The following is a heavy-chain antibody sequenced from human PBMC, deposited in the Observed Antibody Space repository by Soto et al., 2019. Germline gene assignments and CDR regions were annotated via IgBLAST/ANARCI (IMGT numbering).Heavy chain of an antibody. CDR3: ARDTKGSSWHKTGGYFDY. V-gene: IGHV3-74*01. CDR2: INSDGSST. CDR1: GFTFSSYW. J-gene: IGHJ4*02. Sequence: EVQLVESGGGLVQPGGSLRLSCAASGFTFSSYWMHWVRQAPGKGLVWVSRINSDGSSTSYADSVKGRFTISRDNAKNTLYLQMNSLRAEDTAVYYCARDTKGSSWHKTGGYFDYWGQGTLVTVSS. D-gene: IGHD6-13*01.